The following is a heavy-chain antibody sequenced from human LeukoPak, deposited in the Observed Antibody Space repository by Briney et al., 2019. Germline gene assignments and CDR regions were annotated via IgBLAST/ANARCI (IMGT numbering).Heavy chain of an antibody. CDR2: ISGSGGTT. Sequence: GGSLRLSCAASGFSFSSYGMSWVRQAPGKGLEWVSAISGSGGTTYYADSVKGRFTISRDNSKNTLYLQMNSLRAEDTAVYYCAKDLQYLDYWGQGTLVTVSS. CDR3: AKDLQYLDY. CDR1: GFSFSSYG. J-gene: IGHJ4*02. V-gene: IGHV3-23*01.